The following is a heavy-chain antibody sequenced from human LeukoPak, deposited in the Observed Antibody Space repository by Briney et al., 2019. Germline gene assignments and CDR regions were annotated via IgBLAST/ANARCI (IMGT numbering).Heavy chain of an antibody. D-gene: IGHD7-27*01. V-gene: IGHV5-51*01. Sequence: GESLQISSQASGYSFASYWIGWVRQMSGKGLEWMAIIHPNDASTIYSPSFQGQVTISADKSISTAYLQWSTLKASDTAIYYCARHNNWGFDYWDRGTLLTVSS. J-gene: IGHJ4*02. CDR2: IHPNDAST. CDR1: GYSFASYW. CDR3: ARHNNWGFDY.